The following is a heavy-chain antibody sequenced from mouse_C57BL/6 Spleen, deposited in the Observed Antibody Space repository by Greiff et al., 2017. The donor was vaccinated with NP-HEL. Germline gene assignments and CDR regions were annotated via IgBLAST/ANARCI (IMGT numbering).Heavy chain of an antibody. Sequence: EVKLVESGGGLVQPGGSLKLSCAASGFTFSDYYMYWVRQTPEKRLEWVAYISNGGGSTYYPDTVKGRFTISRDNAKNTLYLQMSRLKSEDTAMYYCARQRGYYGSSQGFDVWGTGTTVTVSS. CDR3: ARQRGYYGSSQGFDV. J-gene: IGHJ1*03. D-gene: IGHD1-1*01. V-gene: IGHV5-12*01. CDR1: GFTFSDYY. CDR2: ISNGGGST.